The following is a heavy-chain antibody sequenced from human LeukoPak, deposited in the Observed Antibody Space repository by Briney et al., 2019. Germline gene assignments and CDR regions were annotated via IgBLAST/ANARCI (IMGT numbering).Heavy chain of an antibody. D-gene: IGHD1-1*01. CDR2: IYYSGST. J-gene: IGHJ6*03. CDR1: GGSISSSSYY. Sequence: SETLSLTCTVSGGSISSSSYYWGWIRQPPGKGLEWFGSIYYSGSTYYNPSLKSRVTISVDTSKNQFSLKLSSVTAADTAVYYCARHVGTPYYYYYMDVWGKGTTVTISS. CDR3: ARHVGTPYYYYYMDV. V-gene: IGHV4-39*01.